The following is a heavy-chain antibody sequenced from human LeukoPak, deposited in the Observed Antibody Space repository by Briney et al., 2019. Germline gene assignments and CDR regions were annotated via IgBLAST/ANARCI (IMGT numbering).Heavy chain of an antibody. Sequence: ASVKVSCKASGYIFTSYYMHWVRQAPGQGLEWMGMINPSGGSTTYAQKFQGRVTLTRDTSTSTVYMELSSLRSEDTAVYYCARNQEGATIDYWGQGTLATASS. D-gene: IGHD1-26*01. V-gene: IGHV1-46*03. J-gene: IGHJ4*02. CDR2: INPSGGST. CDR3: ARNQEGATIDY. CDR1: GYIFTSYY.